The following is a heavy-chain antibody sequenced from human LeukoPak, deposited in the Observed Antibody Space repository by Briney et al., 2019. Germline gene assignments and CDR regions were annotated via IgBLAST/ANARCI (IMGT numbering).Heavy chain of an antibody. CDR1: GYSFTNYW. Sequence: GESLKISCKTSGYSFTNYWIGWVRQMPGKGLEWMGINYPGDSDTTYSPSFQGQVTMSADKSISTAYLQWSSLKASDTAMYYCARRVSSSGFDAFDVWGQGTMVTVSS. CDR3: ARRVSSSGFDAFDV. V-gene: IGHV5-51*01. CDR2: NYPGDSDT. J-gene: IGHJ3*01. D-gene: IGHD5-12*01.